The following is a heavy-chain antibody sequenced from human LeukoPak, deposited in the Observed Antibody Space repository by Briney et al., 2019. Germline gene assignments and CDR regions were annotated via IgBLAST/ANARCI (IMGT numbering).Heavy chain of an antibody. CDR1: GYTFTGYY. Sequence: ASVKVSCKASGYTFTGYYMHWVRQAPGQGLEWMGWINPNSGGTNYAQKFQGRVTMTRGTSISTAYMELSRLRSDDTAVYYCARDSLDVFRATGGDYWGQGTLVTVSS. J-gene: IGHJ4*02. CDR2: INPNSGGT. CDR3: ARDSLDVFRATGGDY. V-gene: IGHV1-2*02. D-gene: IGHD2-21*01.